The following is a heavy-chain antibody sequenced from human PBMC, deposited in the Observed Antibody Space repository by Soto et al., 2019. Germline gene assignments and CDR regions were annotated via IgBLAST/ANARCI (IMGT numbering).Heavy chain of an antibody. J-gene: IGHJ6*02. CDR1: GFSFGGYA. Sequence: PGGSLRLSCAGYGFSFGGYAMSWVRQAPGKGLEWISGISGGGNSTYYAGSVKGRFTISRDSSVVYLQMNSLRADDTAVYYCAKWGGYYAYYSEMDVWGRGTTVTVSS. V-gene: IGHV3-23*01. D-gene: IGHD1-26*01. CDR3: AKWGGYYAYYSEMDV. CDR2: ISGGGNST.